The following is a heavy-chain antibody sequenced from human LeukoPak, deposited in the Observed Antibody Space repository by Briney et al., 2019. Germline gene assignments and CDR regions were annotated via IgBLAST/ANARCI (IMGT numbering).Heavy chain of an antibody. V-gene: IGHV3-30*03. D-gene: IGHD4-17*01. CDR1: GFTFSSYG. J-gene: IGHJ4*02. Sequence: GGSLRLSCAASGFTFSSYGMHWVRQAPGKGLEWVAVISYDGSNKYYADSVKGRFTISRDNSKNTLYLQMNSLRAEDTAVYYCAALLKVDYGESSDYWGQGTLVTVSS. CDR2: ISYDGSNK. CDR3: AALLKVDYGESSDY.